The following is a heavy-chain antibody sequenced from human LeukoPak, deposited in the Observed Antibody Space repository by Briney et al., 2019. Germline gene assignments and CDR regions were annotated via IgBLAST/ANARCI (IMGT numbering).Heavy chain of an antibody. V-gene: IGHV3-74*01. Sequence: GGSLRLSCAASGFTFSAYAMSWVRQVPGKGLVWVSHINSDGSVTNYAVSVKGRFTISRDNAKNTLYLQVNSLRAEDTAVYYCARRWQSNQGDAFDFWGQGTMVTVS. CDR2: INSDGSVT. D-gene: IGHD4-11*01. CDR1: GFTFSAYA. CDR3: ARRWQSNQGDAFDF. J-gene: IGHJ3*01.